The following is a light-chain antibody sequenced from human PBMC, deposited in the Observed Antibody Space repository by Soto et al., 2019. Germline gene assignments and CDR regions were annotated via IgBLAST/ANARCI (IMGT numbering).Light chain of an antibody. Sequence: EIVMTQSTATLSVSPGERATLSCRASQTASRNLAWYQQKRGQAPRLLIHSASTRATGVPARFSGSGSGTEITLTVSSLQAEDFEFYFCQQSNNWPRTFGQGTRVE. CDR3: QQSNNWPRT. V-gene: IGKV3-15*01. CDR1: QTASRN. J-gene: IGKJ1*01. CDR2: SAS.